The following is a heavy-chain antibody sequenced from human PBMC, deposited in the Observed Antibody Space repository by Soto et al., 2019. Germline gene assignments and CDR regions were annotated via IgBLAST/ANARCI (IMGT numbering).Heavy chain of an antibody. Sequence: SETLSLTCAVYGGSFSDYYWSWIRQPPGKGLEWIGEINHGGGTNYNPSLKSRVTISGDTSKNQFSLKLGSVTAADTAVYFCLGGVLSWGQGTLVSVSS. CDR1: GGSFSDYY. CDR2: INHGGGT. J-gene: IGHJ1*01. CDR3: LGGVLS. V-gene: IGHV4-34*06. D-gene: IGHD1-26*01.